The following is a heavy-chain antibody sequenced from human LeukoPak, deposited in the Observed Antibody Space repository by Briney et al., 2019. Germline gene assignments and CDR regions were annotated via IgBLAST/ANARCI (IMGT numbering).Heavy chain of an antibody. V-gene: IGHV3-23*01. Sequence: GGSLRLSCAASGFSFSSYAMTWARQAPVKGLEWVSAISGDGTRTYYADSVKRRFTISRDNSKNTLYLEMSSLRVEDTAIYYCAEWPEGAMDYFDYWGQGTLVTVSS. CDR2: ISGDGTRT. D-gene: IGHD3-16*01. CDR3: AEWPEGAMDYFDY. CDR1: GFSFSSYA. J-gene: IGHJ4*02.